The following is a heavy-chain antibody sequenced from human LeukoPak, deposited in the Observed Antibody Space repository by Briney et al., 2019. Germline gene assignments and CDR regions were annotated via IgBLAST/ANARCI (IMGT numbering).Heavy chain of an antibody. D-gene: IGHD4-17*01. V-gene: IGHV3-7*01. CDR2: IKQDGSEK. Sequence: GGSLRLSCAASGFTFSSYWMSWVRQAPGKGLGWVANIKQDGSEKYYVDSVKGRFTISRDNAKNSLYLQMNSLRAEDTAVYYCARDGTRLDYGDYALYFDYWGQGTLVTVSS. CDR1: GFTFSSYW. J-gene: IGHJ4*02. CDR3: ARDGTRLDYGDYALYFDY.